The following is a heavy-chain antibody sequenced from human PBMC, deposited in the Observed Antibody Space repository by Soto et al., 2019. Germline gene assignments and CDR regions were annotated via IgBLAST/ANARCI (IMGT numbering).Heavy chain of an antibody. J-gene: IGHJ4*02. Sequence: QVQLVESGGGVVQPGRSLRLSCTASGFTFINYSLHWVRQAPGKGLEWVAIVSYDGSNKYYADSVKGRFTISRDNSKNTLYLQMDSLRNEDPAVYYCVRGLGSSARGFDYWGQGTLVTVSS. D-gene: IGHD3-10*01. CDR2: VSYDGSNK. CDR1: GFTFINYS. V-gene: IGHV3-30-3*01. CDR3: VRGLGSSARGFDY.